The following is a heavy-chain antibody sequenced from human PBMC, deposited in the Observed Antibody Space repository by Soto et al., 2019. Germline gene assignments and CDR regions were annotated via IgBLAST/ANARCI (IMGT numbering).Heavy chain of an antibody. J-gene: IGHJ4*02. Sequence: SETLSLTCSVSGFAISRGYYWSWVRQPPGKGLEWIGSIYPSVSSYHNPSLATRLRLSIDTSKNQFTLNLTSVTAADTALYFCARGGARWLPYSWGQGTLVTVSS. V-gene: IGHV4-38-2*02. CDR3: ARGGARWLPYS. CDR1: GFAISRGYY. D-gene: IGHD5-12*01. CDR2: IYPSVSS.